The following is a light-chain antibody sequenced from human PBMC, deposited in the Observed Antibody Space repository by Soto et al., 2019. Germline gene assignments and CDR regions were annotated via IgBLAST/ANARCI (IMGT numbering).Light chain of an antibody. J-gene: IGKJ1*01. Sequence: DIQMTQSPSTLSASVGDRVTITCRASQSLSGLLAWYQQKPGKAPKLLIYAASSLESGVPSRFSGSGSGTEFTLTISSLKPDDFATDFCQQYSSYLTFGQGTKVDIK. V-gene: IGKV1-5*01. CDR2: AAS. CDR3: QQYSSYLT. CDR1: QSLSGL.